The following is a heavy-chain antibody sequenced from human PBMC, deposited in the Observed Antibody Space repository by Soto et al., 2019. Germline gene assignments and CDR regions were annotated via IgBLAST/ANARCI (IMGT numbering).Heavy chain of an antibody. V-gene: IGHV3-21*01. CDR3: ARDITMVRGVIYYYYGMDV. D-gene: IGHD3-10*01. J-gene: IGHJ6*02. CDR2: ISSSSSYI. CDR1: GFTFSSYS. Sequence: GGSLRLSCAASGFTFSSYSMNWVRQAPGKGLEWVSSISSSSSYIYYADSVKGRFTISRDNAKNSLYLQMNSLRAEDTAVYYCARDITMVRGVIYYYYGMDVWGQGTTVTVSS.